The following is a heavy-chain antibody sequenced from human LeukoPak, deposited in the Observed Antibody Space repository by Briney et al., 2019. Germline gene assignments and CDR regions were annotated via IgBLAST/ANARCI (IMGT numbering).Heavy chain of an antibody. D-gene: IGHD3-10*01. CDR2: IYCGDSDT. J-gene: IGHJ6*02. CDR3: TRHEIRSQRGTFYGMDV. V-gene: IGHV5-51*01. Sequence: GESLKISCKGSGYSFTSYWIGWVRQMPGKGLEWLGIIYCGDSDTRYSPSFQGQVTISADKSISTAYLRWSSLKASDTAMYYCTRHEIRSQRGTFYGMDVWGQGTTVTVSS. CDR1: GYSFTSYW.